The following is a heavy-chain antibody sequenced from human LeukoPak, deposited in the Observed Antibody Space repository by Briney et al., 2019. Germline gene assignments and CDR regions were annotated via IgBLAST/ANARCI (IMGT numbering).Heavy chain of an antibody. D-gene: IGHD2-2*01. J-gene: IGHJ3*02. Sequence: PGGSLRLSCAASGFTFSSFAMSWVRQAPGKGLEWVSAISGSGVSTFYADPVKGRFTISRDNAKNTLYLQMNSPRAEDTAVYYCARANGCSSTSCFALGFGAFDIWGQGTMVTVSS. CDR1: GFTFSSFA. CDR2: ISGSGVST. V-gene: IGHV3-23*01. CDR3: ARANGCSSTSCFALGFGAFDI.